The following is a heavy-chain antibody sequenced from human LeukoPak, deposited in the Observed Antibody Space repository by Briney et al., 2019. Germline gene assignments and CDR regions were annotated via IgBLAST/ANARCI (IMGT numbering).Heavy chain of an antibody. V-gene: IGHV3-23*01. CDR2: ISGSAEST. CDR1: GFTFSSYA. Sequence: PGGSLRLSCAASGFTFSSYAMSWVRQAPGKGLEWVSAISGSAESTYYADSVKGQFTISRDNSKNTLYLQMNSLRAEDTALYYCAKDHGSGLLYFDYWGQGTLVTVSS. J-gene: IGHJ4*02. D-gene: IGHD6-19*01. CDR3: AKDHGSGLLYFDY.